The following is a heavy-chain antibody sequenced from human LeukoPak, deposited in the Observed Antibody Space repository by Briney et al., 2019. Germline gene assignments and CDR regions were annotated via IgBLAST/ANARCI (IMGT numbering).Heavy chain of an antibody. Sequence: ASVKVSCKASGYTFTSYGISWVRQAPGQGLEWVGWISAYNGNTNYAQKLQGRVTMTTDTSTSTAYMELRSLRSDDTAVYYCARDSPISSGWRTYVFDYWGQGTLVTVSS. CDR3: ARDSPISSGWRTYVFDY. V-gene: IGHV1-18*01. D-gene: IGHD6-19*01. CDR1: GYTFTSYG. CDR2: ISAYNGNT. J-gene: IGHJ4*02.